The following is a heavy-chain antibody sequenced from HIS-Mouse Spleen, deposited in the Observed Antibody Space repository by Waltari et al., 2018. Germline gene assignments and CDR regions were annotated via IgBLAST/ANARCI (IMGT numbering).Heavy chain of an antibody. CDR2: INPNSGGT. D-gene: IGHD7-27*01. J-gene: IGHJ4*02. CDR3: AREGALGYFDY. CDR1: AYTFTAYY. V-gene: IGHV1-2*02. Sequence: QVQLVQSGAEVKKPGASVKFYCKASAYTFTAYYSPWGRQAPGQGLEWMGWINPNSGGTNYAQKFQGRVTMTRDTSISTAYMELSRLRSDDTAVYYCAREGALGYFDYWGQGTLVTVSS.